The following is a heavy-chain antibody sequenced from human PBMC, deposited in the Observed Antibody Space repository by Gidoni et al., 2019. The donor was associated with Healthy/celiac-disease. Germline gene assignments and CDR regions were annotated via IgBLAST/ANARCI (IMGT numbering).Heavy chain of an antibody. CDR1: GFTFGSYA. J-gene: IGHJ6*02. CDR2: ISYDGSNK. CDR3: ARELIVGATDYYGMDV. V-gene: IGHV3-30-3*01. D-gene: IGHD1-26*01. Sequence: QVQLVESGGGVVQPGRSLRLSCAASGFTFGSYAMHWVRQAPGKGLEWVAVISYDGSNKYYADSVKGLFTISRDNSKNTLYLQMNSLRAEDTAVYYCARELIVGATDYYGMDVWGQGTTVTVSS.